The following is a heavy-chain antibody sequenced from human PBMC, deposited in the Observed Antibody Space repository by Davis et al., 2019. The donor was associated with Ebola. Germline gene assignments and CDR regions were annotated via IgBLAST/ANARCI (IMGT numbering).Heavy chain of an antibody. CDR3: ARVSDSSGYYGAFDI. Sequence: ASVKVSCKASGYTFTGYYMHWVRQAPGQGLEWMGWINPNSGGTNYAQKFQGWVTMTRDTSINTAYMELSRLRSDDTTVYYCARVSDSSGYYGAFDIWGQGTMVTVSS. CDR1: GYTFTGYY. V-gene: IGHV1-2*04. D-gene: IGHD3-22*01. J-gene: IGHJ3*02. CDR2: INPNSGGT.